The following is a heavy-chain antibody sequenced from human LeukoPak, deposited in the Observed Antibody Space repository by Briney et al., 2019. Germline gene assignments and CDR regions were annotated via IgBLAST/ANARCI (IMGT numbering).Heavy chain of an antibody. V-gene: IGHV4-4*07. CDR3: ARAKVRGVIRGFDY. J-gene: IGHJ4*02. CDR2: IYTSGST. CDR1: GGSISSYY. D-gene: IGHD3-10*01. Sequence: KPSETLSLTCTVSGGSISSYYWSWIRQPAGKGLEWIGRIYTSGSTNYNPSPKSRVTISVDTSKNQFSLKLSSVTAADTAVYYCARAKVRGVIRGFDYWGQGTLVTVSS.